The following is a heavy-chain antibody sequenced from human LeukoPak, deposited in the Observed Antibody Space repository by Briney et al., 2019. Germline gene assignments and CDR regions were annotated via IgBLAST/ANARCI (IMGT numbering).Heavy chain of an antibody. CDR3: ATYSGSSY. Sequence: GGSLRLSCAASGFTFSNFPMTWVRRAPGKGLQSFASISGSGADTYYTDSVKGRFTISRDNSKNTLYLQMNSLRVEDTAVYYCATYSGSSYWGQGTLVTVSS. J-gene: IGHJ4*02. D-gene: IGHD1-26*01. CDR2: ISGSGADT. V-gene: IGHV3-23*01. CDR1: GFTFSNFP.